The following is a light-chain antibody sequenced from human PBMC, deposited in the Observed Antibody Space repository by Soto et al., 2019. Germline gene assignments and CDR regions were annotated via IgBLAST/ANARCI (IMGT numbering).Light chain of an antibody. Sequence: QSALTQPASVSGSPGQSITISCTGTSTDIGVYNYVSWYQQHPGKAPKVMIYEVTNRPSGVSNRFSGSKSGDTASLTISGLQSEDEADYHCSSYTTSATLVFGGGTKLTVL. V-gene: IGLV2-14*01. CDR2: EVT. CDR1: STDIGVYNY. CDR3: SSYTTSATLV. J-gene: IGLJ3*02.